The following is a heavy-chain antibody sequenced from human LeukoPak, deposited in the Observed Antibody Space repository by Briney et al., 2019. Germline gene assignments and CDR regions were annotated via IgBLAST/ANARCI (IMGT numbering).Heavy chain of an antibody. CDR3: ARGVTIAARSYYYYMDV. CDR2: ISNSSRYN. Sequence: GGSLRLSCAASGFTFSSHNMNWVRQAPGKGLEWVSSISNSSRYNYYAGSVRGRFTISRDNAKNSLYLQMNSLRAEDTAVYYCARGVTIAARSYYYYMDVSGKGKTVTVSS. CDR1: GFTFSSHN. D-gene: IGHD6-6*01. J-gene: IGHJ6*03. V-gene: IGHV3-21*01.